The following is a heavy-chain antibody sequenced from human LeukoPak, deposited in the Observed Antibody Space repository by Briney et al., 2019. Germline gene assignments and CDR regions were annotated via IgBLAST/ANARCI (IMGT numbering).Heavy chain of an antibody. CDR2: ISGSGDNT. CDR1: GFTFSTYA. D-gene: IGHD2-15*01. V-gene: IGHV3-23*01. J-gene: IGHJ6*03. Sequence: GGSLRLSCAASGFTFSTYAMSWVRQAPGKGLEWVSGISGSGDNTNYADSVKGRFTIPRDNSKNTLSLQMSSLRVGDTAVYYCARDRSCTGGSCYMDVWGRGTTVTVSS. CDR3: ARDRSCTGGSCYMDV.